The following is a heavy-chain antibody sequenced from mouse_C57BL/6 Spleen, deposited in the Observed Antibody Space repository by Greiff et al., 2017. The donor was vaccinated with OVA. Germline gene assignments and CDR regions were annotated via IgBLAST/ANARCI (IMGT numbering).Heavy chain of an antibody. Sequence: EVQVVESGGGLVKPGGSLKLSCAASGFTFSSYAMSWVRQTPEKRLAWVATISDGGSYTYYPDNVKGRFTISRDNAKNNLYLQMSHLKSEDTAMYYCARERDYDYDAYYAMDYWGQGTSVTVSS. CDR1: GFTFSSYA. CDR2: ISDGGSYT. CDR3: ARERDYDYDAYYAMDY. V-gene: IGHV5-4*01. J-gene: IGHJ4*01. D-gene: IGHD2-4*01.